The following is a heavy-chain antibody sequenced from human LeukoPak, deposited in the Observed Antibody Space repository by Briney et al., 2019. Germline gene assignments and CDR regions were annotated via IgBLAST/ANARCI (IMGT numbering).Heavy chain of an antibody. J-gene: IGHJ4*02. CDR2: ISAYNSNR. D-gene: IGHD3-22*01. CDR1: GYTFSSYG. V-gene: IGHV1-18*01. Sequence: ASVKVSCKASGYTFSSYGISWVRQAPGQGLEWMGWISAYNSNRYYAPRLRGRLTMTTDTSTSTAYMELRSLISDDTAVYYCARGDSSGYYGGYFEYWGQGTLVTVSS. CDR3: ARGDSSGYYGGYFEY.